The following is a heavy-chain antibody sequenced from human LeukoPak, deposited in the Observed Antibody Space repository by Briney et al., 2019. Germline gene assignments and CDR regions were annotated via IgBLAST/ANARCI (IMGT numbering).Heavy chain of an antibody. V-gene: IGHV1-69*02. D-gene: IGHD7-27*01. Sequence: SVKVSCKASGGTFSSYTISWVRQAPGQGLEWMGRIIPILGIANYAQKLQGRVTMTTDTSTSTAYMELRSLRSDDTAVYYCARGNPYLGAFDIWGQGTMVTVSS. CDR2: IIPILGIA. CDR1: GGTFSSYT. J-gene: IGHJ3*02. CDR3: ARGNPYLGAFDI.